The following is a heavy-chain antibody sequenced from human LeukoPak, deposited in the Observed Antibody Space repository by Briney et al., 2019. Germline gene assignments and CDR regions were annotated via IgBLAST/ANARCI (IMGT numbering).Heavy chain of an antibody. Sequence: GGSLILSCAASGFSFSGYDMHWVRQLTGKGLEWVSAIGVAGDTYYPGSVKGRFTISRENDKNSLYLQMNSLRAGDTAVYYCARARGYYYMDVWGKGTTVIVSS. V-gene: IGHV3-13*01. CDR2: IGVAGDT. J-gene: IGHJ6*03. CDR1: GFSFSGYD. D-gene: IGHD3-10*01. CDR3: ARARGYYYMDV.